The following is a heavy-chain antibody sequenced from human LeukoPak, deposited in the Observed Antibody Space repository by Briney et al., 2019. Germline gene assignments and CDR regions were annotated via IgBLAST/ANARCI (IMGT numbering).Heavy chain of an antibody. V-gene: IGHV4-59*01. J-gene: IGHJ4*02. CDR3: ASYAFEGLYFDY. D-gene: IGHD2-2*01. CDR1: GGSISSYY. Sequence: SETLSLTCTVSGGSISSYYWSWMRQPPGKGLEWIGYIYYSGSTNYNPSLKSRVTISVDTSKNQFSLKLSSVTAADTAVYYCASYAFEGLYFDYWGQGTLVTVSS. CDR2: IYYSGST.